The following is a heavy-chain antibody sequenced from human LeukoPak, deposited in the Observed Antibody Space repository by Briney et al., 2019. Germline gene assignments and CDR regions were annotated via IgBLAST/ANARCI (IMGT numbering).Heavy chain of an antibody. D-gene: IGHD4-23*01. Sequence: SVKLCCKSSGGTFSCYAFSRVRQGPGQGLELVGRIIPILGIANYAQKFQGRVTITADKSTSTAYMELSSLRSEDTAVYYCAREDGGNSDYYYYYGMDGWGQGTTVTVSS. CDR3: AREDGGNSDYYYYYGMDG. V-gene: IGHV1-69*04. J-gene: IGHJ6*02. CDR1: GGTFSCYA. CDR2: IIPILGIA.